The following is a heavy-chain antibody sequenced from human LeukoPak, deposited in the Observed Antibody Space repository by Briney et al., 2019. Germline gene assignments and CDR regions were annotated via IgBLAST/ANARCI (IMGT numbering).Heavy chain of an antibody. CDR1: GDMCTGYY. CDR2: INPNSGGT. J-gene: IGHJ4*02. V-gene: IGHV1-2*02. CDR3: ARGYSGYDFAY. D-gene: IGHD5-12*01. Sequence: ASEKVYCTAAGDMCTGYYVHSVRQAPGQRLEWMAWINPNSGGTNFAQKFQGRVTMTRDTSISTAYMELSRLGSDDTAMYYCARGYSGYDFAYWGQGTLVTVSS.